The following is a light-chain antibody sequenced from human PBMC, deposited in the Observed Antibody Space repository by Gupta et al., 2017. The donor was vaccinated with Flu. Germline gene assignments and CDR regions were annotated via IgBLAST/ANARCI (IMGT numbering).Light chain of an antibody. J-gene: IGKJ1*01. V-gene: IGKV3-11*01. Sequence: EIVLTQSPATLSLSPGERSTLSCRASQSVSSYLAWYQQKPGQAPRLLIYDASNRATGIPARFSGSGSGIYFTLTISSREPEDFAVYYCQQRSNWPPRTFGQGTKVEIK. CDR1: QSVSSY. CDR3: QQRSNWPPRT. CDR2: DAS.